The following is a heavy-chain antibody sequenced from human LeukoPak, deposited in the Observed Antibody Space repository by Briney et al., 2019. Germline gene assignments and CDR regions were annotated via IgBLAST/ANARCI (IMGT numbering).Heavy chain of an antibody. J-gene: IGHJ4*02. CDR2: ISYSGTT. CDR1: GGSISNSY. CDR3: ARRFVNSDGYYYDDY. Sequence: SEALSLTCTVSGGSISNSYWTWIRRPPGKGLEWIGYISYSGTTSYNPSLKRRVTISLDTTNNQFTLNVNSVTAADTAVYFCARRFVNSDGYYYDDYWAREPWSPSPQ. V-gene: IGHV4-59*08. D-gene: IGHD2-2*03.